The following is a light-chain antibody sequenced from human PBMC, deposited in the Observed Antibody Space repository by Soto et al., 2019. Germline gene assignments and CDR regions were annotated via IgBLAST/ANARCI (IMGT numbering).Light chain of an antibody. CDR1: QGVSSY. CDR2: DAS. CDR3: QQRSNRYT. V-gene: IGKV3D-11*01. Sequence: EIVLTQSPATLSLSPGERATLSCRASQGVSSYLAWYQQKPGQAPRPLIYDASNRAAGIPARFSGSGPGPALTLTISSLEPEDFAVYYCQQRSNRYTFGGGTKVEIK. J-gene: IGKJ4*01.